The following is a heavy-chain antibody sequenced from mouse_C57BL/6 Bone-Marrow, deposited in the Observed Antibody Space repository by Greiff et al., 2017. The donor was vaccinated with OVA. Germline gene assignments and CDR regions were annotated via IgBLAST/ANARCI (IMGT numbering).Heavy chain of an antibody. J-gene: IGHJ3*01. D-gene: IGHD3-3*01. Sequence: EVQGVESGGGLVQPGGSLKLSCAASGFTFSDYYMYWVRQTPEKRLEWVAYISNGGGSTYYPDTVKGRFTISRDNAKNTLYLQMSRLKSEDTAMYYCAREGRGFAYWGQGTLVTVSA. V-gene: IGHV5-12*01. CDR3: AREGRGFAY. CDR1: GFTFSDYY. CDR2: ISNGGGST.